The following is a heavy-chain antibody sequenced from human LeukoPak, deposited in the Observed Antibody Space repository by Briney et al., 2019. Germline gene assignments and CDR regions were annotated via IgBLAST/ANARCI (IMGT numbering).Heavy chain of an antibody. D-gene: IGHD5-24*01. CDR2: IYYSGST. CDR1: GGSISSSSYY. CDR3: ARERRDGYNHYYYHNYMDV. V-gene: IGHV4-39*07. Sequence: SETLSLTCAVPGGSISSSSYYWGWIRQPPGKGLEWIGSIYYSGSTYYNPSLKSRVTISVDTSKNQFSLKLSSVTAADTAVYYCARERRDGYNHYYYHNYMDVWGKGTTVTVSS. J-gene: IGHJ6*03.